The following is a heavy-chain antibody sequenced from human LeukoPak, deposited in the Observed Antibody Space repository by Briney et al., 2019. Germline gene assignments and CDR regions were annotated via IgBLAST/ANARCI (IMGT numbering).Heavy chain of an antibody. J-gene: IGHJ4*02. D-gene: IGHD4-17*01. V-gene: IGHV3-48*03. CDR1: GFTFSSYE. Sequence: GGSLRLSCAACGFTFSSYEMNWVRQGPGKGLEWVSYISSSGSTIYYADSVKGRFTISRDNAKNSLYLQMNSLRAEDTAVYYCASLGYGDYAGLDFDYWGQGTLVTVYS. CDR3: ASLGYGDYAGLDFDY. CDR2: ISSSGSTI.